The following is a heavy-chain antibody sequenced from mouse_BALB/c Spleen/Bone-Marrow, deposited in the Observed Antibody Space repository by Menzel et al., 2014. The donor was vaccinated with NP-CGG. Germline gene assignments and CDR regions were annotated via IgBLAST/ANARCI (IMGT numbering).Heavy chain of an antibody. V-gene: IGHV1S135*01. CDR3: ARDNYYGSSTGFAY. CDR2: IDPYNGGT. D-gene: IGHD1-1*01. CDR1: GYAFNSYN. Sequence: EVQLQQSGPELVKPGASVKVSCKASGYAFNSYNMYWVKQSHGKSLEWIGYIDPYNGGTSYNQKFKGKATLTVDKSSSTAYMHLNSLTSEDSAVYYCARDNYYGSSTGFAYWGQGTLVTVSA. J-gene: IGHJ3*01.